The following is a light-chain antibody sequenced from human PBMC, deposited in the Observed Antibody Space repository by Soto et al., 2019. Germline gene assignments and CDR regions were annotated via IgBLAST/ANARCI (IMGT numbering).Light chain of an antibody. CDR1: QGISNY. J-gene: IGKJ3*01. V-gene: IGKV1-27*01. Sequence: DIQMTQSPSSLSASVGDRVTITCRASQGISNYLAWYQQKPGKVPKLLIYAASTLQSGVPSRFSGSGSGTDFTLTISSLQPKDVAAYYCQQYNSAPPFTFGPGTKVDMK. CDR3: QQYNSAPPFT. CDR2: AAS.